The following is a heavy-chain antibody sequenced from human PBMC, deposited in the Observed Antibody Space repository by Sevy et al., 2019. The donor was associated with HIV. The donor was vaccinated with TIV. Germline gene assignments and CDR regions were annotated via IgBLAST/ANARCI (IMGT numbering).Heavy chain of an antibody. CDR3: ARDRGTPPTAILYYFDH. CDR1: GFTLSHRA. Sequence: GGSLRLSCRASGFTLSHRALHWVRQTPGKGLEWVAAISYDGGDKYYADSVEGRFTIQRANSENTLYLQMTSLTTEDTAVYFCARDRGTPPTAILYYFDHWGQGTLVTVSS. V-gene: IGHV3-30-3*01. D-gene: IGHD5-18*01. J-gene: IGHJ4*02. CDR2: ISYDGGDK.